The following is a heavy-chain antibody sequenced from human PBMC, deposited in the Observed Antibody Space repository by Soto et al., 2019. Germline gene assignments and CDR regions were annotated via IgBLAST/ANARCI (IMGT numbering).Heavy chain of an antibody. Sequence: SETLSLTCTVSGGSISTYYWSWIRQTPGKGLEWIGYIYYTGSTNYNPSLKSRVTISVDRSKNRFSLNLNSVTAADTAVYYCARANRPITMTYLNWFDPWGQGTLVTVSS. J-gene: IGHJ5*02. CDR3: ARANRPITMTYLNWFDP. CDR1: GGSISTYY. CDR2: IYYTGST. D-gene: IGHD3-22*01. V-gene: IGHV4-59*12.